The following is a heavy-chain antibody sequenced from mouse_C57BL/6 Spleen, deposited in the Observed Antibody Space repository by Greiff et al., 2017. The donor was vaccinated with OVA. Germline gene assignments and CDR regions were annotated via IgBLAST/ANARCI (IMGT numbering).Heavy chain of an antibody. CDR3: AREDYDAWFAY. D-gene: IGHD2-4*01. V-gene: IGHV3-6*01. Sequence: VQLKESGPGLVKPSQSLSLTCSVTGYSITSGYYWNWIRQFPGNKLEWMGYISYDGSNNYNPSLKNRISITRDTSKNQFFLKLNSVTTEDTATYYCAREDYDAWFAYWGQGTLVTVSA. CDR2: ISYDGSN. CDR1: GYSITSGYY. J-gene: IGHJ3*01.